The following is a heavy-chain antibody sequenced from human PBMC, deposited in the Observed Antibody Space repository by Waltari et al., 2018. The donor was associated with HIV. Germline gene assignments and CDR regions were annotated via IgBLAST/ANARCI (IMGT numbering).Heavy chain of an antibody. CDR3: ARDPQYCSSTSCSYYFDY. Sequence: QVQMVESGGGVVQPGRSLGLYCAASGFNFRNYAMHCVRQAPGKGLEWVAVISYDGSNKYYADSVKGRFTISRDNSKNTLYLQMNSLRAEDTAVYYCARDPQYCSSTSCSYYFDYWGQGTLVTVSS. D-gene: IGHD2-2*01. CDR2: ISYDGSNK. J-gene: IGHJ4*02. V-gene: IGHV3-30-3*01. CDR1: GFNFRNYA.